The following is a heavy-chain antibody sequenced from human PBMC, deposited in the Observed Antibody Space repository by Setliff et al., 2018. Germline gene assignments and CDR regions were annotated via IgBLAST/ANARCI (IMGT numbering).Heavy chain of an antibody. J-gene: IGHJ4*02. Sequence: SETLSLTCTVSGGSISSDSDYWSWIRQSAGKGLEWIGRIYASGSTEYNPSLGSRVTISVDTSRNQFSLQLSSVTSADTAIYYCTSQGRGYSYGYRYYFDYWGQGTLVTVSS. CDR3: TSQGRGYSYGYRYYFDY. V-gene: IGHV4-61*02. CDR1: GGSISSDSDY. CDR2: IYASGST. D-gene: IGHD5-18*01.